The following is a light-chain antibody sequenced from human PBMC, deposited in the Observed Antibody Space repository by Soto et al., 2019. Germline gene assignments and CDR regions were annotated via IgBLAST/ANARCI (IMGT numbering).Light chain of an antibody. Sequence: ETVMTQSPATLSVSPGERATLSCRASQSISGNLAWYQQKPGQAPRLLIYGASTRATDIPGRFSGSGSGTEFTLTISSLQSEDFAVYYCQQYNSWPRTFGXGTKVDIK. V-gene: IGKV3-15*01. CDR2: GAS. CDR1: QSISGN. J-gene: IGKJ1*01. CDR3: QQYNSWPRT.